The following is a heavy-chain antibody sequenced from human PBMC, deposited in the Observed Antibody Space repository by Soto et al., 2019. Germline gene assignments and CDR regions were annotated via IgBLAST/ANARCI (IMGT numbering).Heavy chain of an antibody. CDR1: GGSISGSNW. Sequence: SETLSLTCAVSGGSISGSNWWTWVRQAPGKGLEWIGEIHHSGSTNYNPSLKSRVTISVDTSKNQFSLKLSSVTAADTAVYYCTRVRLGSSRSSDYWGQGILVTVSS. CDR3: TRVRLGSSRSSDY. D-gene: IGHD6-19*01. CDR2: IHHSGST. V-gene: IGHV4-4*02. J-gene: IGHJ4*02.